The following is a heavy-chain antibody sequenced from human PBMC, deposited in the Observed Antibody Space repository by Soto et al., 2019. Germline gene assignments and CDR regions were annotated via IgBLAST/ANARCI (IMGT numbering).Heavy chain of an antibody. CDR1: GGSISSYY. D-gene: IGHD3-22*01. J-gene: IGHJ3*02. Sequence: SETLSLTCTVSGGSISSYYWSWIRQPPGKGLEWIGYIYYSGSTNYNPPLKSRVTISVDTSKNQFSLKLSSVTAADTAVYYCPGAYYYDTSGYYIWGEEKRVTV. V-gene: IGHV4-59*01. CDR2: IYYSGST. CDR3: PGAYYYDTSGYYI.